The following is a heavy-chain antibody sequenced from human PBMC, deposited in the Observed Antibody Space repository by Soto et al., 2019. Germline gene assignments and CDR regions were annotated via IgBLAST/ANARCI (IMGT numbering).Heavy chain of an antibody. CDR2: IIPLFNTS. CDR1: GDTFNKYG. Sequence: QVLLVQSGADVKKPGSSVKVSCKASGDTFNKYGISWVRQAPGQGLEWMGGIIPLFNTSDYSQKFQGRVTITADKSTTTVYMELISLTSDDTAVYFCARGPLPGDGIGWYESLHYWGQGTLVTVSS. CDR3: ARGPLPGDGIGWYESLHY. V-gene: IGHV1-69*06. D-gene: IGHD6-19*01. J-gene: IGHJ4*02.